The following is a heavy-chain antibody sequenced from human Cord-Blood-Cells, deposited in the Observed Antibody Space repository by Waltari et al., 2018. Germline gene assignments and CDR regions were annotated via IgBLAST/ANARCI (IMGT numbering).Heavy chain of an antibody. CDR3: ASLSRIWYFDY. CDR1: GFPFSRYA. D-gene: IGHD6-25*01. Sequence: QVQLVASGGGVVQPGRSMSLSSAASGFPFSRYALPWTRQAPGKGLGWVAVISYDGSNKYYADSVKGRFTISRDNSKNTLYLQMNSLRAEDTAVYYCASLSRIWYFDYWGQGTLVTVSS. J-gene: IGHJ4*02. V-gene: IGHV3-30-3*01. CDR2: ISYDGSNK.